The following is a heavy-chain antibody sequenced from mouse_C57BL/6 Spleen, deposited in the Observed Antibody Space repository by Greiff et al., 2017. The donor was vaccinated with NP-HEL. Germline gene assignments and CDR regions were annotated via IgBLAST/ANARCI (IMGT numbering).Heavy chain of an antibody. Sequence: ESGPGLVKPSQSLSLTCSVTGYSITSGYYWNWIRQFPGNKLEWMGYISYDGSNNYNPSLKNRISITRDTSKNQFFLKLNSVTTEDTATYYCARDDPTTVVATGDYWGQGTTLTVSS. D-gene: IGHD1-1*01. CDR1: GYSITSGYY. V-gene: IGHV3-6*01. CDR2: ISYDGSN. J-gene: IGHJ2*01. CDR3: ARDDPTTVVATGDY.